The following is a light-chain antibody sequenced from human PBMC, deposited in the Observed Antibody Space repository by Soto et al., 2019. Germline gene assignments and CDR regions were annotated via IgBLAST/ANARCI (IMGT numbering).Light chain of an antibody. CDR1: QSVSSSY. CDR3: QQYGSPPGT. Sequence: EIVLTQSPGTLSLSPGERATLSCRASQSVSSSYLAWYQQKPGQAPRLLIYGASSRATGIPDRFSGSGSGTRFTLTISRLEPEDFSVYYCQQYGSPPGTFGQGNKVEIK. V-gene: IGKV3-20*01. CDR2: GAS. J-gene: IGKJ1*01.